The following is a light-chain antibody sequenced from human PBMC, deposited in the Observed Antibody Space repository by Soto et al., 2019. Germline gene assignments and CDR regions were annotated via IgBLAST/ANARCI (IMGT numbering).Light chain of an antibody. V-gene: IGLV2-11*01. CDR3: SSYTGGNPSYV. Sequence: QSALTQPRSVSGSPGQSVTISCTGTGSDIGGYNYVSWYQQHPGKAPKLMIYEVTIRPSGVSDRFSGSKSGNTASLTVSGLQAEDEADYYCSSYTGGNPSYVFGTGTKLTVL. J-gene: IGLJ1*01. CDR2: EVT. CDR1: GSDIGGYNY.